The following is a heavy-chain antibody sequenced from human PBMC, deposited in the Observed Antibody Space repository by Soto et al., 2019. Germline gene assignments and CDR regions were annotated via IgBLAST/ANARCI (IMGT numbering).Heavy chain of an antibody. CDR1: GGTFSSYA. J-gene: IGHJ5*02. D-gene: IGHD3-10*01. CDR2: IIPIFGTA. CDR3: ARTTPGRYYGSGSYYPVDP. V-gene: IGHV1-69*13. Sequence: VKVSCKASGGTFSSYAISWVRQAPGQGLEWMGGIIPIFGTANYAQKFQGRVTITADKSTSTAYMELSSLRSEDTAVYYCARTTPGRYYGSGSYYPVDPCGQGTLATVSS.